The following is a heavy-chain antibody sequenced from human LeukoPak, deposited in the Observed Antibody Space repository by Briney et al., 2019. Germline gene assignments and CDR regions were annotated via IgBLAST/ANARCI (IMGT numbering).Heavy chain of an antibody. CDR1: GYTFTSYD. CDR3: ARVSLLWFGELSPNDLGDY. V-gene: IGHV1-8*01. CDR2: MNPNSGNT. Sequence: GASVTVSCKASGYTFTSYDINWVRQATGQGLEWMGWMNPNSGNTGYAQKFQGRVTMTTDTSTSTAYMELRSLRSDDTAVYYCARVSLLWFGELSPNDLGDYWGQGTLVTVSS. J-gene: IGHJ4*02. D-gene: IGHD3-10*01.